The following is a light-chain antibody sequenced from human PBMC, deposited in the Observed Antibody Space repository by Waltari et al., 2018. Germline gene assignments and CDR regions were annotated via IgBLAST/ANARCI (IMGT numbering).Light chain of an antibody. J-gene: IGLJ1*01. Sequence: QSALTQPPSASGSPGQSVTLPCSGTSSDVGGYNYVSWYQQHPGKAPKRMIYEVSKRPSGVPDRFSGSKSGNTASLTVSGLQAEDEADYYCSSYAGSNNLGVFGTGTKVTVL. CDR1: SSDVGGYNY. CDR2: EVS. V-gene: IGLV2-8*01. CDR3: SSYAGSNNLGV.